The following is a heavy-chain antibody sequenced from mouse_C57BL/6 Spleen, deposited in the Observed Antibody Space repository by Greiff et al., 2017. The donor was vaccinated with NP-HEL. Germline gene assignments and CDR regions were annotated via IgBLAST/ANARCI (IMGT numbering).Heavy chain of an antibody. V-gene: IGHV1-69*01. D-gene: IGHD3-2*02. CDR2: IDPSYSYT. J-gene: IGHJ3*01. Sequence: VQLQQPGAELVMPGASVKLSCKASGYTFTSYWMHWVKQRPGQGLEWIGEIDPSYSYTNYNQKFKGKSTLTVDKSSSTAYMQLSSLTSEDSAVYYCARGTAQATSFAYWGQGTLVTVSA. CDR3: ARGTAQATSFAY. CDR1: GYTFTSYW.